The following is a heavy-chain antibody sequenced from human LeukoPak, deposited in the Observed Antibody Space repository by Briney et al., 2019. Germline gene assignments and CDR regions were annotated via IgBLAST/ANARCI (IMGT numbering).Heavy chain of an antibody. CDR1: GFPFDEYG. CDR3: ARGGYYYDSSGYY. Sequence: GGSLRLSCAASGFPFDEYGMSWVRQAPGKGLEWVSSISSSSSYIYYADSVKGRFTISRDNAKNSLYLQMNSLRAEDTAVYYCARGGYYYDSSGYYWGQGTLVTVSS. CDR2: ISSSSSYI. D-gene: IGHD3-22*01. V-gene: IGHV3-21*01. J-gene: IGHJ4*02.